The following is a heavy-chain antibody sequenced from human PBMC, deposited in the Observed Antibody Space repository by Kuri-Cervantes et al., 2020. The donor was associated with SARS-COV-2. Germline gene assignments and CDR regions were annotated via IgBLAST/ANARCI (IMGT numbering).Heavy chain of an antibody. V-gene: IGHV4-38-2*01. CDR3: AMSSDWNPLWYFDL. J-gene: IGHJ2*01. CDR1: GYPISSGYN. CDR2: IYHTGTT. D-gene: IGHD2-21*01. Sequence: WGSLRLSCGVSGYPISSGYNWGWIRQPPGKGLEWIGSIYHTGTTSYKSSLKSRVTISADTSKNQFSLNLKSVTAADTAIYYCAMSSDWNPLWYFDLWGRGTLVTVSS.